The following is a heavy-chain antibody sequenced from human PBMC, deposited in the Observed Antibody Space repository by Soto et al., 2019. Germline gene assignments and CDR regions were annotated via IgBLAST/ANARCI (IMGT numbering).Heavy chain of an antibody. V-gene: IGHV3-23*01. J-gene: IGHJ4*02. CDR2: ISDTIGAT. D-gene: IGHD6-19*01. CDR3: PKAQWLLGGDYFDF. Sequence: EVKLLESGGGLVQPGGSLKLSCAASGFIFSAYAMSWVRQAPWKGLEWVSTISDTIGATDYADSVRGRFNISRDISRNHLYLEMKNLSAEEKAMYYCPKAQWLLGGDYFDFWRQGALVTVSS. CDR1: GFIFSAYA.